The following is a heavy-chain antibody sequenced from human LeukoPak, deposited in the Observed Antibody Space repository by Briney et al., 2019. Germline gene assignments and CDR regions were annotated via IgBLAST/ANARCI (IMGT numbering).Heavy chain of an antibody. Sequence: GGSLRLSCAASGFTVSSNYMSWVRQAPGKGLEWVSVIYSGGSTYYADSVKGRFTISRDNSRNTLYLQMNSLRAEDTAVYYCARDGFYYDSSGPFDYWGQGTLVTVSS. CDR1: GFTVSSNY. D-gene: IGHD3-22*01. J-gene: IGHJ4*02. CDR3: ARDGFYYDSSGPFDY. V-gene: IGHV3-53*01. CDR2: IYSGGST.